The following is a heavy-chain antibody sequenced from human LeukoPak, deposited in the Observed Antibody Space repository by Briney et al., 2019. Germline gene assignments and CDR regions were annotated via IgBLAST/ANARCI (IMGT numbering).Heavy chain of an antibody. CDR3: ARLLPSYESHRGWFDP. V-gene: IGHV4-4*07. Sequence: SETLSLTCTVSDGSISSYYWSWIRQPAGKGLEWIGHIYTSGSTNYNPSLKSRVTMSVDTSKNHLSLKLSSVTAADTAVYYCARLLPSYESHRGWFDPWGQGTLVTVSS. J-gene: IGHJ5*02. CDR1: DGSISSYY. CDR2: IYTSGST. D-gene: IGHD5-18*01.